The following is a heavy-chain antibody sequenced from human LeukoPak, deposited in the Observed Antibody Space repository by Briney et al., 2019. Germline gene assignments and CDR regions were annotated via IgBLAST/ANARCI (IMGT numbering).Heavy chain of an antibody. CDR2: ISYDGSNK. CDR3: ARDDKWAWDFWSGSDYYYYGMDV. CDR1: GFTFSSYA. D-gene: IGHD3-3*01. V-gene: IGHV3-30-3*01. J-gene: IGHJ6*02. Sequence: PGRSLRLSCAASGFTFSSYAMHCGRQAPGEGLEWVAGISYDGSNKYYADSVKGRFTISRDNSKNTLYLQMNSLRAEDTAVYYCARDDKWAWDFWSGSDYYYYGMDVWGQGTTVTVSS.